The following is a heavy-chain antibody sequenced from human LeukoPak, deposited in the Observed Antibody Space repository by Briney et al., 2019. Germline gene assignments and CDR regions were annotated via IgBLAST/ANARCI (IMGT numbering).Heavy chain of an antibody. V-gene: IGHV3-66*01. D-gene: IGHD2-21*02. CDR3: ARERYCGGDCYSFAFDI. J-gene: IGHJ3*02. CDR1: GFTVSDNY. Sequence: GGSLRLSCAASGFTVSDNYMSWVRQAPGKGLEWVSVFYSGGGNTNYAKSVKGRFTISRDNSKNTLYLQMNSLRDEDTAVYYCARERYCGGDCYSFAFDIWGQGTMVTVSS. CDR2: FYSGGGNT.